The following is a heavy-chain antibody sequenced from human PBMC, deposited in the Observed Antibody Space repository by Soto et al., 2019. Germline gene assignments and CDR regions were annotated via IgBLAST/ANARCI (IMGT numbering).Heavy chain of an antibody. CDR1: GFSFSSYG. J-gene: IGHJ4*02. V-gene: IGHV3-64*01. D-gene: IGHD1-7*01. CDR3: VRRVSGNYDY. CDR2: ISSNGGTT. Sequence: EVQLAESGGGMVQPGGSLRLSCVASGFSFSSYGMRWVRQAPGKGLEYVSSISSNGGTTYYGNSVKGRFTISRDNSKNTLYLQMGSLRAEDMAVYYCVRRVSGNYDYWGQGTLVTVSS.